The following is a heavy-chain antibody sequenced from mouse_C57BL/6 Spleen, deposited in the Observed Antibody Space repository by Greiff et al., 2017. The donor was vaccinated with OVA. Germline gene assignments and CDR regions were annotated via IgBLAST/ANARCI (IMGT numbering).Heavy chain of an antibody. CDR1: GFTFSDYY. CDR2: INYDGSST. D-gene: IGHD2-5*01. CDR3: ARESSNSPFDY. V-gene: IGHV5-16*01. J-gene: IGHJ2*01. Sequence: EVKLVESEGGLVQPGSSMKLSCTASGFTFSDYYMAWVRQVPEKGLEWVANINYDGSSTYYLDSLKSRSIISSDNAKNILYLQMSSLKSEDTATYYCARESSNSPFDYWGQGTTLTVSS.